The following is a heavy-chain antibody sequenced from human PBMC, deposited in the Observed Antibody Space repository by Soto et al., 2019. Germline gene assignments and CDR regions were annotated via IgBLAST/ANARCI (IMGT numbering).Heavy chain of an antibody. D-gene: IGHD4-4*01. CDR1: GYNFTSYS. J-gene: IGHJ5*02. Sequence: GSVEGFCKGSGYNFTSYSIHLVRQGPGQRLEWMGWINTDNGDTKYSQKFQGRVTISRDTSASTAYMELSSLRSEDTAVYYCAREPYSNENWFGPWGQGTLVTVSS. CDR2: INTDNGDT. V-gene: IGHV1-3*04. CDR3: AREPYSNENWFGP.